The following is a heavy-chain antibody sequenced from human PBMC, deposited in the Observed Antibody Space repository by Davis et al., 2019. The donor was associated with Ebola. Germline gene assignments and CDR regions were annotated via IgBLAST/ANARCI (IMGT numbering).Heavy chain of an antibody. D-gene: IGHD2-2*01. J-gene: IGHJ6*02. CDR2: INHSGST. CDR1: GGSFSGYY. Sequence: SETLSLTCAVYGGSFSGYYWSWIRQPPGKGLEWIGEINHSGSTNYNPSLKSRVTISVDTSKNQFSLKLSSVTAADTAVYYCARRELDIVVVPAEDSTAKDYYYYGMDVWGQGTTVTVSS. CDR3: ARRELDIVVVPAEDSTAKDYYYYGMDV. V-gene: IGHV4-34*01.